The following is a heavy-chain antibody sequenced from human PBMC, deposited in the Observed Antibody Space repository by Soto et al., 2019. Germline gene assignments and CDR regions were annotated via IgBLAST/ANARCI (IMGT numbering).Heavy chain of an antibody. Sequence: QVQLVESGGGVVQPGRSLRLSCAASGFTFSSYGMHWVRQAPGTGLEWVAVIWYDGSNKYYADSVKGRFTISRDNSKNTLYLQMNSLRAEDTAVYYCARGGSRGGSYYAPAFDIWGQGTMVTVSS. D-gene: IGHD1-26*01. J-gene: IGHJ3*02. V-gene: IGHV3-33*01. CDR1: GFTFSSYG. CDR2: IWYDGSNK. CDR3: ARGGSRGGSYYAPAFDI.